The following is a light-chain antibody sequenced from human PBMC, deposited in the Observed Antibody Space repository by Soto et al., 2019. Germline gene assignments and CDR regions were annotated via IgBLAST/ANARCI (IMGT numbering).Light chain of an antibody. CDR1: QSIGRY. Sequence: DIQITQSPSSVSAVVGERVTITCRASQSIGRYLNWYQQKPGKAPKLLIYAASTLQSGVPSRFSGSGSGTDLTLTISSLQPEDFATYYCQHRYTTPPWTFGQGTKVEIK. V-gene: IGKV1-39*01. CDR3: QHRYTTPPWT. CDR2: AAS. J-gene: IGKJ1*01.